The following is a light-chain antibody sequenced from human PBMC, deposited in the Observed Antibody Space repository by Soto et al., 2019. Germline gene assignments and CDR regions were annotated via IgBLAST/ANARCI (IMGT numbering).Light chain of an antibody. CDR2: GAS. CDR1: QSVSTSY. CDR3: QQYGSVPLT. V-gene: IGKV3-20*01. J-gene: IGKJ4*01. Sequence: EIVLTHSPGTLSLSPGERATLSCRASQSVSTSYLAWYQQKPGQAPRLLIYGASSRATGIPDRFSGSGSGADFTLTISRLESADFAVYYCQQYGSVPLTFGGGTKVEIK.